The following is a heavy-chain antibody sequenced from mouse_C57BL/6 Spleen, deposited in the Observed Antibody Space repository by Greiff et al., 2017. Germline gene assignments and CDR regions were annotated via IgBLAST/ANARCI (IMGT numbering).Heavy chain of an antibody. V-gene: IGHV1-69*01. CDR2: IDPSDSYT. J-gene: IGHJ1*03. Sequence: QVQLQQSGAELVMPGASVKLSCKASGYTFTSYWMHWVKQRPGQGLEWIGEIDPSDSYTNYNQKFKGKSTLTVDKSSSTAYMQLSSLTSEDSAVYYCARSAYGYDAYFDVWGTGTTVTVSS. D-gene: IGHD2-2*01. CDR3: ARSAYGYDAYFDV. CDR1: GYTFTSYW.